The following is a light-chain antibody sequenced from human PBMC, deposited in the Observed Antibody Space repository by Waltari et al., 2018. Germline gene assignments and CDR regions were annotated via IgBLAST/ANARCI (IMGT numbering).Light chain of an antibody. CDR3: QQYNYWYS. V-gene: IGKV3-15*01. J-gene: IGKJ2*03. CDR1: QSVSTN. CDR2: GAS. Sequence: EVVMTQSPATLSVSPGERATLSCRASQSVSTNLAWYQQKPGQAPRLLIYGASTRAAGRPAMFSGSGSGTEFTLTISSLQSEDFAVYYCQQYNYWYSFGQGTKLEMK.